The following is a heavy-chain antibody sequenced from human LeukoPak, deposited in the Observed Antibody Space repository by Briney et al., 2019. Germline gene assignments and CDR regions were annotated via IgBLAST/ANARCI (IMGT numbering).Heavy chain of an antibody. Sequence: SETLSLTCAVYGGSFSGYYWSWIRQPPGKGLEWIGEINHSGSTNYNPSLKSRVTISVDTSKNQFSLKLSSLTAADTAVYYCARLRRYYYHYMDVWGKGTTVTISS. J-gene: IGHJ6*03. CDR1: GGSFSGYY. D-gene: IGHD1-14*01. V-gene: IGHV4-34*01. CDR3: ARLRRYYYHYMDV. CDR2: INHSGST.